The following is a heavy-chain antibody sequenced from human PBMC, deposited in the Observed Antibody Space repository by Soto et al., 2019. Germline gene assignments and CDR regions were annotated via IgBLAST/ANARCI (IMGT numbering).Heavy chain of an antibody. CDR2: IYWDDDK. J-gene: IGHJ4*02. CDR1: GFSLSTYHMG. Sequence: PAKTLTLTCDCYGFSLSTYHMGVAWIRQPPGKALEWLALIYWDDDKRYSPSLKDRLAISKDTSSNQVVLTVTNIDPGDSATYFCAHAGDYDLLAFDHWGPGTLVTVSS. CDR3: AHAGDYDLLAFDH. V-gene: IGHV2-5*02. D-gene: IGHD4-17*01.